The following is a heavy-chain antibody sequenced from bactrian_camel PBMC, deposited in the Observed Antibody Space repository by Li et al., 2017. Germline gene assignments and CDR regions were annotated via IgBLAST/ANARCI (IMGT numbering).Heavy chain of an antibody. D-gene: IGHD3*01. CDR2: IVGGGNP. CDR1: GYIDNHAC. J-gene: IGHJ4*01. CDR3: AAVYLTCDFWDHRATK. Sequence: HVQLVESGGGSVQAGGSLTLSCAVSGYIDNHACMAWFRQAPGKEREGVASIVGGGNPAYVDAVKGRFTISKDNAKDTMYLQMNNLKPDDTATYYCAAVYLTCDFWDHRATKWGQGTQVTVS. V-gene: IGHV3S53*01.